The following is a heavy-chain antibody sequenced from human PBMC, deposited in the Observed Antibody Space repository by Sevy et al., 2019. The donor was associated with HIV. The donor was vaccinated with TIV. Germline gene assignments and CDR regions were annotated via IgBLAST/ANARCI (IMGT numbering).Heavy chain of an antibody. V-gene: IGHV4-59*08. CDR1: GDSITSFY. J-gene: IGHJ4*02. D-gene: IGHD4-17*01. CDR2: IYYSGST. CDR3: ARQKYGDYVDY. Sequence: SETLSLTCIVSGDSITSFYWSWIRQPPGKGLEWIGYIYYSGSTNYNPSLKSRVTISLDTSKNQCSLKLSSVTAADTAVYYCARQKYGDYVDYWGQGTLVTVSS.